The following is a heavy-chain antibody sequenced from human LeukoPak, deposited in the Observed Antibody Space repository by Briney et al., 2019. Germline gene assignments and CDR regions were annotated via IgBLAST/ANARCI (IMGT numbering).Heavy chain of an antibody. CDR3: ARDSIAARYYFDY. CDR1: GFTFSDYY. Sequence: GGSLRLSCAASGFTFSDYYMSWIRQAPGKGLEWVSYISSSGTIYNADSVKGRFTISRDNAKNSLYLQMNSLRAEDTAVHYCARDSIAARYYFDYWGQGTLVTVSS. J-gene: IGHJ4*02. CDR2: ISSSGTI. D-gene: IGHD6-6*01. V-gene: IGHV3-11*04.